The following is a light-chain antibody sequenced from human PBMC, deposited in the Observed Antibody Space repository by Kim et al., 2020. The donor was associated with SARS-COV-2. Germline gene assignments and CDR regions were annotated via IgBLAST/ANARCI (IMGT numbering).Light chain of an antibody. CDR2: GAS. V-gene: IGKV3-15*01. CDR3: QQYNNWPPMYT. J-gene: IGKJ2*01. CDR1: QSVSSS. Sequence: SPGERATLSCRASQSVSSSLAWYQQKPGQAPRLLIYGASTRATGIPARFSGSGSGTEFTLTISSLQSEDFAVYYCQQYNNWPPMYTFGQGTKLEI.